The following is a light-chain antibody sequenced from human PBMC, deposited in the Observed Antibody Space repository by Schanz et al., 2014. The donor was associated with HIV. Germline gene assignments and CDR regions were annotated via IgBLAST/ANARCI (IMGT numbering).Light chain of an antibody. CDR3: QQYGRTPWT. Sequence: EIVLTQSPGTLSLSPGERATLSCRASQSVSSSYLAWYQQKPGQAPRLLIFGASNRATGIPDRFSGGVSGTDFTLTISRVEPEDYAVYYCQQYGRTPWTFGQGTKVEIK. V-gene: IGKV3-20*01. J-gene: IGKJ1*01. CDR1: QSVSSSY. CDR2: GAS.